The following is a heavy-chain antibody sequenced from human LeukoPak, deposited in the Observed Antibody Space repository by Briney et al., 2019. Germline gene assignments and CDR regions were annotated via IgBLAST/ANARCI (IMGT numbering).Heavy chain of an antibody. CDR1: GFTFSSDG. J-gene: IGHJ4*02. D-gene: IGHD3-3*01. CDR2: ISYDGSNK. Sequence: GRSLRLSCAASGFTFSSDGMHWVRQAPGKGLEWVAVISYDGSNKYYADSVKGRFTISRDNSKNTLYLQMNSLRAEDTAVSYCAKDSRTYYDFWSGHIIDHWGQGPLVTVSS. CDR3: AKDSRTYYDFWSGHIIDH. V-gene: IGHV3-30*18.